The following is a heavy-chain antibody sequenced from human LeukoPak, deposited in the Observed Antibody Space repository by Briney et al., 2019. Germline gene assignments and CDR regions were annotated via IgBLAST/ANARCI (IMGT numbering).Heavy chain of an antibody. V-gene: IGHV4-4*07. Sequence: PSETLSLTCAVYGGSFSGYYWSWIRQPAGKGLEWIGRIYTSGSTNYNPSLKSRVTMSVDTSKNQFSLKLSSVTAADTAVYYCARESYYDSSGLDYWGQGTLVTVSS. CDR3: ARESYYDSSGLDY. CDR2: IYTSGST. J-gene: IGHJ4*02. CDR1: GGSFSGYY. D-gene: IGHD3-22*01.